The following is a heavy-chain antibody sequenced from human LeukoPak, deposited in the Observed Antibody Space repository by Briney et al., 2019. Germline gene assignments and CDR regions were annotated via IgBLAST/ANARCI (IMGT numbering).Heavy chain of an antibody. CDR2: ISAYNGNT. J-gene: IGHJ4*02. CDR1: GYTFTSYG. CDR3: ARGATYYYDGSGYYFDY. D-gene: IGHD3-22*01. Sequence: ASVKVSCKASGYTFTSYGISWVRQAPGQGLEWMGWISAYNGNTNYAQKLQGRVTMTTDTSTSTACMELRSLRSDDTAVYYCARGATYYYDGSGYYFDYWGQGTLVTVSS. V-gene: IGHV1-18*01.